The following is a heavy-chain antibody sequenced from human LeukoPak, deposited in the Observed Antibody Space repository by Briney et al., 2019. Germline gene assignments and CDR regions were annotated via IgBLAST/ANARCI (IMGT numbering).Heavy chain of an antibody. J-gene: IGHJ6*02. CDR1: GFTVSSNY. CDR2: IYSGGST. Sequence: GGSLRLSCAASGFTVSSNYMSWVRQAPGKGLEWVSVIYSGGSTYYADSVKGRFTISRDNSKNTLYLQMNSLRAEDTAVYYCAREEVATILYLYYYYGMDVWGQGTTVTVSS. V-gene: IGHV3-66*01. D-gene: IGHD5-12*01. CDR3: AREEVATILYLYYYYGMDV.